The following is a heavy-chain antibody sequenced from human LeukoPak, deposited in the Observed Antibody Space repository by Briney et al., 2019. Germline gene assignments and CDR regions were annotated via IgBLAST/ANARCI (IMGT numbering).Heavy chain of an antibody. J-gene: IGHJ4*02. D-gene: IGHD6-13*01. V-gene: IGHV1-8*01. CDR3: ARGPPESSKSDY. CDR2: MNPNSANT. Sequence: GASVKVSCMASGYTFTSYDINWVRQATGQGLEWMGWMNPNSANTGYAQKFQGRVTMTRNTSISTAYMELSSLRSEDTAVYYCARGPPESSKSDYWGQGTVVTVSS. CDR1: GYTFTSYD.